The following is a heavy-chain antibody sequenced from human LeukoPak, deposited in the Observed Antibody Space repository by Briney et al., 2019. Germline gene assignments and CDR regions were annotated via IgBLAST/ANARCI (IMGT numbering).Heavy chain of an antibody. CDR1: GFSLSTSGMR. CDR3: ARLYSGYDIDY. D-gene: IGHD5-12*01. J-gene: IGHJ4*02. Sequence: SGPALVKXTQTLTLTCTFSGFSLSTSGMRVSWIRQPPGKALEWLARIDWDDDKFYSTSLKTRLTISKDTSKNQVVLTMTNMDPVDTATYYCARLYSGYDIDYWGQGTLVTVSS. V-gene: IGHV2-70*04. CDR2: IDWDDDK.